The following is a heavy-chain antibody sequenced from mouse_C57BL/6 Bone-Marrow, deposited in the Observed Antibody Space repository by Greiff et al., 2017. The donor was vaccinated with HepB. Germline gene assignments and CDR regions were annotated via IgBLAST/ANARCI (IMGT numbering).Heavy chain of an antibody. J-gene: IGHJ4*01. CDR2: IYPGSGNT. V-gene: IGHV1-84*01. CDR1: GYTFTDYY. D-gene: IGHD1-1*01. Sequence: VQLQESGPELVKPGASVKISCKASGYTFTDYYINWVKQRPGKGLEWIGWIYPGSGNTKYNEKFKGKATLTVDTSSSTAYMQLSSLTSEDSAVYFCAHLLRGAMDYWGQGTSVTVSS. CDR3: AHLLRGAMDY.